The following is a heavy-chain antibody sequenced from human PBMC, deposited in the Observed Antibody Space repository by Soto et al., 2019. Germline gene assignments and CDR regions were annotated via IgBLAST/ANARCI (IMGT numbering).Heavy chain of an antibody. CDR2: ISSSSSTI. V-gene: IGHV3-48*02. CDR1: GFTFSSYS. J-gene: IGHJ5*02. Sequence: EVQLVESGGGLVQPGGSLRLSCAASGFTFSSYSMNWVRQAPGKGLEWVSYISSSSSTIYYADSVKGRFTISRDNAKNSLYMQMNSLRDEDTAVYYCASEAPSINRFDPWGQGTLVTVSS. CDR3: ASEAPSINRFDP.